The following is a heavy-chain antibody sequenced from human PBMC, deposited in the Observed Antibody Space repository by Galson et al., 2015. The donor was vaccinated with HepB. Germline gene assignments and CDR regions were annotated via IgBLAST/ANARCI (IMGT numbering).Heavy chain of an antibody. Sequence: SLRLSCAASRFTFSSYAMSWVRLAPGKGLEWVSAVSSRGESTYYADSVRGRFAISRDSSRNTLYLHMTSLRAEDTAIYYCAGSGAYSGTYYAGMDVWGQGTTVTVSS. CDR1: RFTFSSYA. D-gene: IGHD1-26*01. J-gene: IGHJ6*02. V-gene: IGHV3-23*01. CDR2: VSSRGEST. CDR3: AGSGAYSGTYYAGMDV.